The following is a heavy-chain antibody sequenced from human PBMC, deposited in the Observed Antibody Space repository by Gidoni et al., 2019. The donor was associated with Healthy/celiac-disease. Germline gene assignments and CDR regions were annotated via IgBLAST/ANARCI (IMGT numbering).Heavy chain of an antibody. Sequence: QVQLVQSGAEVQKPGASVKVSCKASGYTFTSYAMHWVRQAPGQRLEWMGWINAGNGNTKYSQKFQGRVTITRDTSASTAYMELSSLRSEDTAVYYCARSTTVVYYYGMDVWGQGTTVTVSS. CDR3: ARSTTVVYYYGMDV. CDR2: INAGNGNT. J-gene: IGHJ6*02. V-gene: IGHV1-3*01. D-gene: IGHD4-4*01. CDR1: GYTFTSYA.